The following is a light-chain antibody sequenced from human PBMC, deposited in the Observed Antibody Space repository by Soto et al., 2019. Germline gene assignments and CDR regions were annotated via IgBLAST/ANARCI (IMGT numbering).Light chain of an antibody. V-gene: IGKV3-20*01. Sequence: ENELTQSPGTLSLSPGERATLSCRASQSVTSNFLAWYQQKPGQAPRLLIYGASTRAAGVPDRFSGSGSGTDFTLTITGLEPEDFAVYYCQQYGRSPLLYTFGQGTKL. CDR3: QQYGRSPLLYT. CDR2: GAS. J-gene: IGKJ2*01. CDR1: QSVTSNF.